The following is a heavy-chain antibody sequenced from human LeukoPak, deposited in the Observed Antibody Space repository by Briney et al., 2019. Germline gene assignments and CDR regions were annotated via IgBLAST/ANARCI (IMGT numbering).Heavy chain of an antibody. D-gene: IGHD2-15*01. J-gene: IGHJ4*02. CDR3: ARGLGYCSGGSCYPYYFDY. CDR1: GASMSNYY. Sequence: SETLSLTCNVSGASMSNYYWVWIRQPPGKGLEWIGSIYHSGTTYSGSTYYNPSLKSRVTISLDTSKNQFSLKLSSVTSADTAVYYCARGLGYCSGGSCYPYYFDYWGQGTLVTVSS. V-gene: IGHV4-39*07. CDR2: IYHSGTTYSGST.